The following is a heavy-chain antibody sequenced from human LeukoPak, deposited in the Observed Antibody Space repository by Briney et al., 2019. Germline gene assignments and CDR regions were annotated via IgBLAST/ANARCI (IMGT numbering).Heavy chain of an antibody. J-gene: IGHJ4*02. CDR1: GGSISGDGYY. Sequence: SETLSLTCTVSGGSISGDGYYWTWTRQHPGEGLEWLGFIHPGGSIYYNPSLSSRLIVSADTSNSQMSLKLSFVTAADTAVYYCARGGDTAKGGKDWGQGTLVTVSS. CDR2: IHPGGSI. CDR3: ARGGDTAKGGKD. D-gene: IGHD1-26*01. V-gene: IGHV4-31*03.